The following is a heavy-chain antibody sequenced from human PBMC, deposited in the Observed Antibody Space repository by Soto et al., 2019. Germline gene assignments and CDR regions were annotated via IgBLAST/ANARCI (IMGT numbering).Heavy chain of an antibody. CDR3: ARLYYDFWSGYPTYMDV. D-gene: IGHD3-3*01. CDR2: IKQDGSEK. Sequence: GGSLRLSYAASGFTFSSYWMRWVRQAPGKGLEWVANIKQDGSEKYYVDSVKGRFTISRDNAKNSLYLQMNSLRAEDTAVYYCARLYYDFWSGYPTYMDVWGKGTTVTVSS. V-gene: IGHV3-7*01. J-gene: IGHJ6*03. CDR1: GFTFSSYW.